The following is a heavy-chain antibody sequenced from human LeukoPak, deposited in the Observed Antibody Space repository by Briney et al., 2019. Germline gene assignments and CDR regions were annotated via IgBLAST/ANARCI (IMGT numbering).Heavy chain of an antibody. CDR2: IDSSSSYI. V-gene: IGHV3-21*01. J-gene: IGHJ4*02. D-gene: IGHD6-19*01. Sequence: GGSLRLSCAASGFTFSTYTMNWVRQAPGKGLEWVSSIDSSSSYIFYADSVKGRFTISRDNPKNLLYLQMDSLRAEDTAVYYCARVVSSSGWHFDYWGQGTLVTVSS. CDR3: ARVVSSSGWHFDY. CDR1: GFTFSTYT.